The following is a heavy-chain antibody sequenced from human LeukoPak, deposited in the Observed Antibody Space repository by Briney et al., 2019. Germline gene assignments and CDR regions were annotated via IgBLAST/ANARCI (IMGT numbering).Heavy chain of an antibody. CDR2: IRYDGSNT. CDR1: GFTFNNYG. Sequence: PGGSLRLSCAASGFTFNNYGMHWVRQAPGKGLEWAAFIRYDGSNTYYADSVKGRFTISRDNSKNTLYLQMNSLRAEGTAVYYCARLQGGYSGYDLFDYWGQGTLVTVSS. J-gene: IGHJ4*02. V-gene: IGHV3-30*02. CDR3: ARLQGGYSGYDLFDY. D-gene: IGHD5-12*01.